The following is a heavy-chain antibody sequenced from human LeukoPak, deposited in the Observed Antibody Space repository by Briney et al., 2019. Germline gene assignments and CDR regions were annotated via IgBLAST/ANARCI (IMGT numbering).Heavy chain of an antibody. V-gene: IGHV3-11*05. CDR2: ISSSSAYT. CDR1: GFTFSDHY. J-gene: IGHJ4*02. Sequence: GGSLRLSCAASGFTFSDHYMSWVRQAPGKGLEWVSYISSSSAYTDYADSEKGRFTISRDNAKNSLYLQMNSLRAENTAVYYCARDSTTLAAAGTWGYWGQGTLVTVSS. D-gene: IGHD6-13*01. CDR3: ARDSTTLAAAGTWGY.